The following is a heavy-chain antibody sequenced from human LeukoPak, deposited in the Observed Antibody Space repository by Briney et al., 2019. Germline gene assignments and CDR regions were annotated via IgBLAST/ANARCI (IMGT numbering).Heavy chain of an antibody. Sequence: PGGSLRLSCAASGFTFSSYYMNWVRQAPGKGLEWVSSISRTTNYTYYTDSVKGRFTISRDNAENSLYLQMNSLTAEDTAVYYCTRVSYADGGYFDYWGQGTLVTVSS. CDR3: TRVSYADGGYFDY. J-gene: IGHJ4*02. D-gene: IGHD3-16*01. CDR2: ISRTTNYT. CDR1: GFTFSSYY. V-gene: IGHV3-21*01.